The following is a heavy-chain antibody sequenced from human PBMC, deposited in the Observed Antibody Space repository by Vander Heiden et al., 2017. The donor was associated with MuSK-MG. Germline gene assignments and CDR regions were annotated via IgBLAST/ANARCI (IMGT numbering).Heavy chain of an antibody. V-gene: IGHV7-4-1*01. CDR2: INTNTGNP. Sequence: QVQLVQSGSELKKPGASVKVSCKASGYNFTSYAMNWVRQAPGQGLEWMGWINTNTGNPTYAQGFTGRFVFSLDTSVSTAYLQICSLKAEDTAVYYCARVEQQQLVLPAYYYYYYGMDVWGQGTTVTVSS. CDR1: GYNFTSYA. J-gene: IGHJ6*02. D-gene: IGHD6-13*01. CDR3: ARVEQQQLVLPAYYYYYYGMDV.